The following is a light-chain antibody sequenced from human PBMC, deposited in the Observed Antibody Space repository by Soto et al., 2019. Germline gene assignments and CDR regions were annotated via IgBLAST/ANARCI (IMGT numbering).Light chain of an antibody. CDR3: GAWDNSLSVVV. J-gene: IGLJ2*01. V-gene: IGLV1-51*01. Sequence: QSVLTQPPSVSAAPGQKVTISCSGSSSNIGRNYVSWYQHLPGTAPKLLIYYNDKRPSGIPDRFSGSKSGTSATLGITGLQTGDEADYYCGAWDNSLSVVVFGGGTKLTVL. CDR1: SSNIGRNY. CDR2: YND.